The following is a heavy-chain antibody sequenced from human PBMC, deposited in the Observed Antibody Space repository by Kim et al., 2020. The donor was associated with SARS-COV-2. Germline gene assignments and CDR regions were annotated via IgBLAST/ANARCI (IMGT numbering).Heavy chain of an antibody. D-gene: IGHD6-13*01. Sequence: VKGRFNIYRDNAKNSLYLQMNSLRAEDTALYYCAKDKLGIAAAGTPAFDYWGQGTLVTVSS. V-gene: IGHV3-9*01. CDR3: AKDKLGIAAAGTPAFDY. J-gene: IGHJ4*02.